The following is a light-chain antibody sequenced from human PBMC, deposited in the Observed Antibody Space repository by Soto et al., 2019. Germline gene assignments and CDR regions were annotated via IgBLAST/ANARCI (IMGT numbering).Light chain of an antibody. Sequence: QSALTQPPSASGSPGQSVTISCTGTSSDVGGYDYVSWYQQHPGKAPKLMIYDVNKRPSGVPDRFSGSKSGNTASLTVSGVQAEDEADYYCSSYGGSNNFYVFGTGTKLTVL. V-gene: IGLV2-8*01. CDR3: SSYGGSNNFYV. CDR1: SSDVGGYDY. CDR2: DVN. J-gene: IGLJ1*01.